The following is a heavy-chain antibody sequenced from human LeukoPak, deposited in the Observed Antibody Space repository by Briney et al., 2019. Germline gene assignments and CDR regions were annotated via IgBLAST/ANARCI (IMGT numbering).Heavy chain of an antibody. J-gene: IGHJ4*02. Sequence: PSETLSLTCTVFGGSISSSSYYWGWIRQPPGKGLEWIGSIYYSGSTYYNPSLKSRVAISVDTSKNQFSLKLSSVTAADTAVYYCASLLRGGRFLEWPPSDYWGQGTLVTVSS. CDR3: ASLLRGGRFLEWPPSDY. D-gene: IGHD3-3*01. V-gene: IGHV4-39*01. CDR2: IYYSGST. CDR1: GGSISSSSYY.